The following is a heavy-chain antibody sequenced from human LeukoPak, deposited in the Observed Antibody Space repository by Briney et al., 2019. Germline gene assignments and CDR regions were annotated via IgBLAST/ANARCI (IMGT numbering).Heavy chain of an antibody. V-gene: IGHV4-59*01. CDR2: IYYSGST. J-gene: IGHJ6*03. CDR1: GGSISSYY. D-gene: IGHD3-9*01. CDR3: ARVSWHYDILTGYPRGGYYYYYMDV. Sequence: PSETLSLTCTVCGGSISSYYWSWLRQPPGKGLEWIGYIYYSGSTNYNPSLKSRVTISVDTSKNQFSLKLSSVTAADTAVYYCARVSWHYDILTGYPRGGYYYYYMDVWGKGTTVTISS.